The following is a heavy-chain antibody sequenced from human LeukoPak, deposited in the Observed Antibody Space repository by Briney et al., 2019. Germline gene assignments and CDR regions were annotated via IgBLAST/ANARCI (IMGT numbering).Heavy chain of an antibody. CDR3: AFRGYSSSWYTLGY. Sequence: PGGSLRLSCAASGFTFSSYAMSWVRQAPGKGLEWVSAISGSGGSTYYADSVKGRFTISRDNSKNTLYLRINSLRAEDTAVYYCAFRGYSSSWYTLGYWGQGTLVTVSS. D-gene: IGHD6-13*01. V-gene: IGHV3-23*01. CDR2: ISGSGGST. CDR1: GFTFSSYA. J-gene: IGHJ4*02.